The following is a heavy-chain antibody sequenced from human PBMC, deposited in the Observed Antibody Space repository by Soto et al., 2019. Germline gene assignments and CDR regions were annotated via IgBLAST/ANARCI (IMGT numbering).Heavy chain of an antibody. CDR1: GGSICSGDYY. CDR3: ARDNENDRRSMYGMDV. Sequence: SETLSLTCTVSGGSICSGDYYWSWIRQPPGKGLEWIGYIYYSGSTYYNPSLKSRVTISVDTSKNQFSLKLSSVTAADTAVYYCARDNENDRRSMYGMDVWGQGTTVTVSS. CDR2: IYYSGST. V-gene: IGHV4-30-4*01. J-gene: IGHJ6*02. D-gene: IGHD3-9*01.